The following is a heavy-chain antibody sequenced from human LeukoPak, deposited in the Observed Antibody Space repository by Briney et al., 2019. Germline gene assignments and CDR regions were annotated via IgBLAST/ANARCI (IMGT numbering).Heavy chain of an antibody. CDR1: GGTFSSYA. J-gene: IGHJ4*02. Sequence: SVKVSCKASGGTFSSYAISWVRQAPGQGLEWMGRIIPIFGTANYAQKFQGRVTITTDESTGTAYMELSSLRSEDTAVYYCARATIAVAGSFDYWGQGTLVTVSS. CDR3: ARATIAVAGSFDY. V-gene: IGHV1-69*05. CDR2: IIPIFGTA. D-gene: IGHD6-19*01.